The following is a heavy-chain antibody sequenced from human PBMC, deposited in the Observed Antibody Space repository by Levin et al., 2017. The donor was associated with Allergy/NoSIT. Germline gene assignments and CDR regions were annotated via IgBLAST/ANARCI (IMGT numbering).Heavy chain of an antibody. V-gene: IGHV4-34*01. CDR2: INHSGST. CDR3: ARGIGYCSGGSCYAAAGSGYYFDY. D-gene: IGHD2-15*01. Sequence: SETLSLTCAVYGGSFSGYYWSWIRQPPGKGLEWIGEINHSGSTNYNPSLKSRVTISVDTSKNQFSLKLSSVTAADTAVYYCARGIGYCSGGSCYAAAGSGYYFDYWGQGTLVTVSS. CDR1: GGSFSGYY. J-gene: IGHJ4*02.